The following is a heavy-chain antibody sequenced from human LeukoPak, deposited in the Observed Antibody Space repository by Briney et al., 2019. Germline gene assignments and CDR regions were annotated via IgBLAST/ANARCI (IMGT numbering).Heavy chain of an antibody. CDR1: GFTFDDYA. V-gene: IGHV3-9*01. CDR2: ITWNSGSI. D-gene: IGHD3-10*01. J-gene: IGHJ4*02. Sequence: GGSLRLSCTASGFTFDDYAMHWVRQAPGKGLEWVSGITWNSGSIGYADSVKGRFTISRDNAKNSLYLQMNSLRAEDTALYYRAKDSSMVRGVINYWGQGTLVTVSS. CDR3: AKDSSMVRGVINY.